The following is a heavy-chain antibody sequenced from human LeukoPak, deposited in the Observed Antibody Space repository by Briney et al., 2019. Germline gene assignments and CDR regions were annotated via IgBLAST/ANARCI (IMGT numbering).Heavy chain of an antibody. CDR1: GFTFSRYA. J-gene: IGHJ4*02. CDR2: ISDSDDIT. Sequence: GGSLRLSCAASGFTFSRYAMSWVRQAPGKGLEWVSPISDSDDITYYTDSVRGRFTISRDNSKNTLFLQMNSLRAEDTAVYYCAKDSTLYYFDYWGQGTLVTVSS. V-gene: IGHV3-23*01. D-gene: IGHD2-2*01. CDR3: AKDSTLYYFDY.